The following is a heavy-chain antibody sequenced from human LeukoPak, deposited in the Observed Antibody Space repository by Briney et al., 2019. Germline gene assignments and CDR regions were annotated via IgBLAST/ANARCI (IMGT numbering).Heavy chain of an antibody. CDR2: IYGGGST. CDR3: ARDREVTMTFQH. Sequence: GGSLRLSCAASGFTVSSNYMTWVRQAPGKGLEWVSVIYGGGSTFYADSVKGRFTISRDNSKNTLYLQMNSLRAEDTAVYYCARDREVTMTFQHWGQGTLVTVSS. V-gene: IGHV3-53*01. CDR1: GFTVSSNY. J-gene: IGHJ1*01. D-gene: IGHD3-22*01.